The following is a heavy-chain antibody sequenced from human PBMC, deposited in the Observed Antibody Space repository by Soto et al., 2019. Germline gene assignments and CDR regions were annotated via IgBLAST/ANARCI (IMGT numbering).Heavy chain of an antibody. CDR2: ISYDGSNK. J-gene: IGHJ6*02. V-gene: IGHV3-30-3*01. Sequence: QVQLVESGGGVVQPGRSLRLSCAASGFTFSSYAMHWVRQAPGKGLEWVAVISYDGSNKYYADSVKGRFTISRDNSKNTLYLQMNSLRAEDTAVYYCARGVGGSSWAAYYYGMDVWGQGTTVTVSS. CDR1: GFTFSSYA. CDR3: ARGVGGSSWAAYYYGMDV. D-gene: IGHD6-13*01.